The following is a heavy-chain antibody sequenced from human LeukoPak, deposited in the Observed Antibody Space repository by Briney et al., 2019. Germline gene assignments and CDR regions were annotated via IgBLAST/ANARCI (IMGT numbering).Heavy chain of an antibody. CDR1: GFTFSSYS. CDR3: ARGSGRSYLPFDY. CDR2: ISSSSSYI. J-gene: IGHJ4*02. Sequence: GGSLRLSCAASGFTFSSYSMNWVRQAPGKGLEWVSSISSSSSYIYYPDSVKGRFTISRDNAKNSLYLQMNSLRAEDTAVYYCARGSGRSYLPFDYWGQGTLVTVSS. V-gene: IGHV3-21*01. D-gene: IGHD1-26*01.